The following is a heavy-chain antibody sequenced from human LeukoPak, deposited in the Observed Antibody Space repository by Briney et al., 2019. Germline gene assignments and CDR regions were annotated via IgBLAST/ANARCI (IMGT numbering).Heavy chain of an antibody. CDR2: IFYSGTT. D-gene: IGHD3-10*01. CDR3: ARDHGSGSPNWFDP. J-gene: IGHJ5*02. V-gene: IGHV4-59*02. Sequence: SETLSLTCTVSGGSVTSYYWSWIRQPPQKGLEWIGYIFYSGTTNYNPSLKSRVTISVDTSKNQVSLKLSSVTAADTAVYYCARDHGSGSPNWFDPWGQGTLVTVSS. CDR1: GGSVTSYY.